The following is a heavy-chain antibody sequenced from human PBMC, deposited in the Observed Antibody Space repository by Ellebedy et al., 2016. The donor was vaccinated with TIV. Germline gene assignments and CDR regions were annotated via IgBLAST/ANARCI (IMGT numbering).Heavy chain of an antibody. CDR3: ARGGRGAYSNLDY. D-gene: IGHD2-15*01. V-gene: IGHV1-3*03. J-gene: IGHJ4*02. CDR2: INADNGNT. CDR1: GYTFRNYA. Sequence: AASVTVSCKASGYTFRNYAIHWVRQAPGQRLEWMGWINADNGNTEYSQDFQGRVTMTRDTSANTAYMQLSSLRSGDTVVYYCARGGRGAYSNLDYWGQGTLVTVSS.